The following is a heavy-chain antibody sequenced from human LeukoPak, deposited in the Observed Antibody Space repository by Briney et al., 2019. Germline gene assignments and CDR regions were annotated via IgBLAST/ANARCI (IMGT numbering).Heavy chain of an antibody. J-gene: IGHJ4*02. CDR3: AKSRSGSPHSFDY. Sequence: PGGTLRLSCAASGFTFSSYGMSWVRQAPGKGPEWVSGISGSGGSTYYADSVKGRFTISRDNSKNTLYLQMNSLRAEDTAVYYCAKSRSGSPHSFDYWGQGTLVTVSS. D-gene: IGHD1-26*01. CDR2: ISGSGGST. CDR1: GFTFSSYG. V-gene: IGHV3-23*01.